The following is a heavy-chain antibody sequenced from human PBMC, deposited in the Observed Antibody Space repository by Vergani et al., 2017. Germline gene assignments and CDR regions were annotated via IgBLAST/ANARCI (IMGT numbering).Heavy chain of an antibody. Sequence: EVQLLESGGDLVQPGGSLRLSCAASGFTFNHYAMNWVRQAPGKGLEWVSGISGSGGSTYYAGSVTGRFTISRDSSKNKLYLQMNSLSAGDTAVYYCAKANPRKSGYDYLYYYHAMDVWGQGTTVTVSS. D-gene: IGHD5-12*01. V-gene: IGHV3-23*01. CDR3: AKANPRKSGYDYLYYYHAMDV. CDR1: GFTFNHYA. J-gene: IGHJ6*02. CDR2: ISGSGGST.